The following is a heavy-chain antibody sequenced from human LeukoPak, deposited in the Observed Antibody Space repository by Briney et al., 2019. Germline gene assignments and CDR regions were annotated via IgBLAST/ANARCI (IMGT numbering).Heavy chain of an antibody. Sequence: PGGSLRLSCAASGFTFSSYSMNWVRQAPGKGLEWVSVISHDGSNKYYADSVKGRFTISRDNSNNTLYLQMNSLRLEDTALYYCARGSLWFGELLSIDYWGQGTLVTVSS. V-gene: IGHV3-30*03. CDR3: ARGSLWFGELLSIDY. CDR2: ISHDGSNK. CDR1: GFTFSSYS. J-gene: IGHJ4*02. D-gene: IGHD3-10*01.